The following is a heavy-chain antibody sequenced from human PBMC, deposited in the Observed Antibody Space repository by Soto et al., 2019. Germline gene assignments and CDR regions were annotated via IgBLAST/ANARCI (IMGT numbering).Heavy chain of an antibody. D-gene: IGHD2-15*01. Sequence: KPSETLSLTCAVYGGSFSGYYWSWIRQPPGKGLEWLGEFNLGGITKYNPSLKSRLTISMDTSRNQFSLELISVSAADTAVYFCARVDIAVVSPGMFAQSGPHYYYYIDVWGKGTTVTVSS. J-gene: IGHJ6*03. V-gene: IGHV4-34*01. CDR1: GGSFSGYY. CDR2: FNLGGIT. CDR3: ARVDIAVVSPGMFAQSGPHYYYYIDV.